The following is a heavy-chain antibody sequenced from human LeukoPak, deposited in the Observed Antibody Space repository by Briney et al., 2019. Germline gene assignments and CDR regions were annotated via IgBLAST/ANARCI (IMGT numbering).Heavy chain of an antibody. Sequence: GGSLRLSCAASGFTFSSYSMNWARQAPGKGLEWVSSISSSSSYIYYADSVKGRFTISRDNAKNSLYLQMNSPIAEDTAVYYCAAEKIVGAVFDYWGQGTLVTVSS. CDR3: AAEKIVGAVFDY. CDR2: ISSSSSYI. CDR1: GFTFSSYS. J-gene: IGHJ4*02. V-gene: IGHV3-21*01. D-gene: IGHD1-26*01.